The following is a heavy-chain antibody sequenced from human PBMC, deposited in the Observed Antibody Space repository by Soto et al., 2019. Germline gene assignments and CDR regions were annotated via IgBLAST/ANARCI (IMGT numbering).Heavy chain of an antibody. CDR3: ARIGAYCSGGSCPEGWFDP. D-gene: IGHD2-15*01. V-gene: IGHV1-18*01. Sequence: ASVKVSCKASGYTFTSYGISWVRQAPGRGLEWMGWISAYKGNTNYAQKLQGRVNMTTDTSTSTVYMELRSLIFDDTAVYYCARIGAYCSGGSCPEGWFDPWGQGTLVTVSS. J-gene: IGHJ5*02. CDR1: GYTFTSYG. CDR2: ISAYKGNT.